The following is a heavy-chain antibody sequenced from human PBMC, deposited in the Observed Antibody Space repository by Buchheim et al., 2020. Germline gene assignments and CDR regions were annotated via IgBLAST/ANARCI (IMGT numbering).Heavy chain of an antibody. CDR2: ISSSSSTI. D-gene: IGHD6-19*01. V-gene: IGHV3-48*01. CDR3: ARDGSSGWSLYYYYGMDV. CDR1: GFTFSSYS. J-gene: IGHJ6*02. Sequence: EVQLVESGGGLVQPGGSLRLSCAASGFTFSSYSMNWVRQAPGKGLEWVSYISSSSSTIYYAHSVKGRFTISRDNAKNSLYLQMNSLRAEDTAVYYCARDGSSGWSLYYYYGMDVWGQGTT.